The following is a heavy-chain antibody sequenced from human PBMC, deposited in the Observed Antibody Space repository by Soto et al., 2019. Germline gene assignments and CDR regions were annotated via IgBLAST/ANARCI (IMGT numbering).Heavy chain of an antibody. J-gene: IGHJ3*02. V-gene: IGHV1-3*01. CDR1: GGTFSSYT. D-gene: IGHD2-21*01. Sequence: ASVKVSCKASGGTFSSYTIHWVRQAPGQRLEWMGWIIADSGNTKYSQTFQDRLTITRDTSASTVYMDLSSLRSEDTAVYYCAKLGFCGGDPFYPLDIGGQEKRVTVS. CDR2: IIADSGNT. CDR3: AKLGFCGGDPFYPLDI.